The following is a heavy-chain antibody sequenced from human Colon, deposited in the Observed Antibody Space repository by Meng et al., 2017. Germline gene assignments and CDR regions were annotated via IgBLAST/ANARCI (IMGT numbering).Heavy chain of an antibody. D-gene: IGHD2-15*01. J-gene: IGHJ4*02. Sequence: QVRLQEWGPGLVRPSETLSPTCNVSGASVSRDSHYWSWIRQSPGRGLEWIAYIYYTGSTNYNPSFKSRATISVDTSKNQFSLNLASVTAADTAVYYCAKYDRPPYCFEYWGQGTLVTVSS. CDR1: GASVSRDSHY. V-gene: IGHV4-61*01. CDR3: AKYDRPPYCFEY. CDR2: IYYTGST.